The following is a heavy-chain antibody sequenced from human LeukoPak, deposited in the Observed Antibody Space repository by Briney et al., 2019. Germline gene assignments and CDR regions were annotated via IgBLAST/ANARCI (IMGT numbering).Heavy chain of an antibody. CDR3: ARDSYGDYFFEY. CDR1: GFTFSRYS. J-gene: IGHJ4*02. CDR2: ISSSYSPI. Sequence: PGGSLRLSCAASGFTFSRYSMNWVRQAPGKGLEWVSFISSSYSPIYYADSVKGRFTISRDNAKNSLYLQMNSLRAEDTAVYYCARDSYGDYFFEYWGQGTLVTVSS. V-gene: IGHV3-48*01. D-gene: IGHD4-17*01.